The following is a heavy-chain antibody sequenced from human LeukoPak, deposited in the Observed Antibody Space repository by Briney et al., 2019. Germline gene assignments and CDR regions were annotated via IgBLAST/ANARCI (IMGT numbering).Heavy chain of an antibody. Sequence: PGGSLRLSCAASGFTFSSYAMSWVRQAPGKGLEWVSSISSSSSYIYYADSVKGRFTISRDNAKNSLYLQMNSLRAEDTAVYYCARVRGYSGYDAYDYWGQGTLVTVSS. CDR3: ARVRGYSGYDAYDY. J-gene: IGHJ4*02. CDR2: ISSSSSYI. V-gene: IGHV3-21*01. D-gene: IGHD5-12*01. CDR1: GFTFSSYA.